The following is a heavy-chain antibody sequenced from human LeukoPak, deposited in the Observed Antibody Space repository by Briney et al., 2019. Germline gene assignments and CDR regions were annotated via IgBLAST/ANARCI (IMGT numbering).Heavy chain of an antibody. CDR1: GGPISSYY. CDR2: IYNRGST. J-gene: IGHJ3*02. D-gene: IGHD6-19*01. V-gene: IGHV4-59*01. Sequence: SETLSLTCTVSGGPISSYYWSWIRQPPGKGLEWIGYIYNRGSTNYNPSLKSRVTISVDTSKSQFSLKLSSVTAADTAVYYCARAAYSSSWAAFDIWGQETMVTVS. CDR3: ARAAYSSSWAAFDI.